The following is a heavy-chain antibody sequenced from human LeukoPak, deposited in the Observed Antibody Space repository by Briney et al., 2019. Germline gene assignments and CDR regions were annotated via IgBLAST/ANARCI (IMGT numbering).Heavy chain of an antibody. CDR1: GYTFTSYD. V-gene: IGHV1-8*03. CDR2: MNPNSGNT. Sequence: ASVKVSCKASGYTFTSYDINWVRQATGQGLEWMGWMNPNSGNTGYAQKFQGRVTITRNTSISTANMELSSLRSEDTAVYYYAREFRDSSGYYFDYWGQGTLVTVSS. J-gene: IGHJ4*02. D-gene: IGHD3-22*01. CDR3: AREFRDSSGYYFDY.